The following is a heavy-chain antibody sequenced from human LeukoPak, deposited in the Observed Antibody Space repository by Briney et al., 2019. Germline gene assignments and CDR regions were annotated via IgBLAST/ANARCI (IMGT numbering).Heavy chain of an antibody. CDR2: IYSGGST. CDR3: ARRAGAYSHPYDY. J-gene: IGHJ4*02. V-gene: IGHV3-53*01. CDR1: GFTVSSDS. D-gene: IGHD4/OR15-4a*01. Sequence: GGSLRLSCTVSGFTVSSDSMSWVRQAPGKGLEWVSFIYSGGSTHYSDSVKGRFTISRDNSKNTLYLQMNSLRAEDTAVYYCARRAGAYSHPYDYCGQGTLVTVSS.